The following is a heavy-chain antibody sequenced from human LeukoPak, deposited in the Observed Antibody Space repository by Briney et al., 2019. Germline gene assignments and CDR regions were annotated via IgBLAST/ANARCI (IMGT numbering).Heavy chain of an antibody. CDR3: AKKYSTGLDP. J-gene: IGHJ5*02. CDR2: ISSSSSYI. CDR1: GFTFSSYS. D-gene: IGHD1-26*01. Sequence: GGSLRLSCAASGFTFSSYSMNWVRQAPGKGLEWVSSISSSSSYIYYADSVKGRFTISRDNSKNTLFLQMNSLRAEDTAVYYCAKKYSTGLDPWGQGTLVTVSS. V-gene: IGHV3-21*04.